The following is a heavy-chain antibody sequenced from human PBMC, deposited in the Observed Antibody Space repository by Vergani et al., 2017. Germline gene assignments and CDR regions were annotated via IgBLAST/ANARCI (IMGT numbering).Heavy chain of an antibody. D-gene: IGHD6-13*01. Sequence: QVQLQESGPGLVKPSQTLSLTCTVSGGSISSYYWSWIRQPAGKGLEWIGRIYTSGSTNYNPSLKSRVTMSVDTSKNQFSLKLSSVTAADTAVYYCARDLSGIAALGNWFDPWGQGTLVTVSS. J-gene: IGHJ5*02. CDR2: IYTSGST. CDR3: ARDLSGIAALGNWFDP. CDR1: GGSISSYY. V-gene: IGHV4-4*07.